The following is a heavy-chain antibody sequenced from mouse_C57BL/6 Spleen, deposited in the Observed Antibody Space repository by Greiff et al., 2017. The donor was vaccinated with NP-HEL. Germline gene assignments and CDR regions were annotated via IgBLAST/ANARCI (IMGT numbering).Heavy chain of an antibody. D-gene: IGHD2-3*01. CDR3: TTRYDGYRVGVDMDD. V-gene: IGHV14-4*01. J-gene: IGHJ4*01. CDR1: GFTIKDDY. CDR2: IDPENGGT. Sequence: EVQLQQSGAELVRPGASVKLSCTASGFTIKDDYMHWVKQRPEQGLEWIGWIDPENGGTEYAAKFQGKATITADTSSNTAYLQLSSLTSEDTAVYYCTTRYDGYRVGVDMDDWGTGTTVTVSS.